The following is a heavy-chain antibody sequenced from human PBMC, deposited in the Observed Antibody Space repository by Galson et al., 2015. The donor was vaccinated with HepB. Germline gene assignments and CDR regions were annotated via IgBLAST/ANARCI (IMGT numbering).Heavy chain of an antibody. J-gene: IGHJ3*02. D-gene: IGHD5-24*01. Sequence: SLRLSCAASGVTFDLYAMHWVRQAPGKGLEWVAVISHDGSKKYFGESVKGRFTISRDNFKKTLNLEMNSLRAEDTALYYCGDGGGVGTNTEPDAFDSWGQGTMVTVSS. CDR1: GVTFDLYA. CDR2: ISHDGSKK. V-gene: IGHV3-30*03. CDR3: GDGGGVGTNTEPDAFDS.